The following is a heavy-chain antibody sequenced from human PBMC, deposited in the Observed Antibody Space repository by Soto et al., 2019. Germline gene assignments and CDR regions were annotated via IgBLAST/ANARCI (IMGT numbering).Heavy chain of an antibody. CDR2: ISYDGSNK. CDR1: GFTFSSYA. Sequence: GGSLRLSCAASGFTFSSYAMHWVRQAPGKGLEWVAVISYDGSNKYYADSVKGRFTISRDNSKNTLYLQMNSLRAEDTAVYYCSRVADSSGYYYDCLDYWGQGTLVTVSS. V-gene: IGHV3-30-3*01. J-gene: IGHJ4*02. D-gene: IGHD3-22*01. CDR3: SRVADSSGYYYDCLDY.